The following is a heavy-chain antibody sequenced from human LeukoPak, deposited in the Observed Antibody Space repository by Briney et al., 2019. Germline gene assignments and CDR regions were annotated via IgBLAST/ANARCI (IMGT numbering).Heavy chain of an antibody. CDR2: INHRGDT. V-gene: IGHV4-34*01. D-gene: IGHD1-1*01. J-gene: IGHJ4*03. CDR3: ARGPTISETGYFDY. CDR1: GGSFSAYY. Sequence: PSETLSLTCAVYGGSFSAYYWXWIRQSPGKGLXRIAEINHRGDTNYNPSVKSRVSISVDTSKNQFSLKVTSLTAADTAVYYCARGPTISETGYFDYWGQGTLVTVSS.